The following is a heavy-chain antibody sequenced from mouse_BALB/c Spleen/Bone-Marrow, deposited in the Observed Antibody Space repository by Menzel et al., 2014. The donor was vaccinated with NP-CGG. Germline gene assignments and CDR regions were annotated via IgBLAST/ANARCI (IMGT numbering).Heavy chain of an antibody. V-gene: IGHV5-6*01. J-gene: IGHJ4*01. CDR1: GFTFSSYG. CDR3: ARHRDAMDY. D-gene: IGHD3-3*01. Sequence: EVQLVESGGDLVKPGGSLKLSCAASGFTFSSYGMSWVRRTPDKRLEWVATISSGGSYTYYPDSVKGRFTISRDNAKNTLYLQMSSLKSEDTAMYYCARHRDAMDYWGQGTSVTVSS. CDR2: ISSGGSYT.